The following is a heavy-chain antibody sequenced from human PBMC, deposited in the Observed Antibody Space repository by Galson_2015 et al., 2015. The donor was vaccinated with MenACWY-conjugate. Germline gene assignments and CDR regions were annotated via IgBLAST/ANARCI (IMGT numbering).Heavy chain of an antibody. J-gene: IGHJ6*03. Sequence: SLRLSCAASGFTFSSYSMNWIRQAPGTGLEWVSSISSSSSYIYYADSVKGRFTISRDNAKNSLYLQMNSLRAEDTAVYYCARARVDSSSSGYYYYYMDVWGKGTTVTVSS. CDR2: ISSSSSYI. CDR3: ARARVDSSSSGYYYYYMDV. CDR1: GFTFSSYS. D-gene: IGHD6-6*01. V-gene: IGHV3-21*04.